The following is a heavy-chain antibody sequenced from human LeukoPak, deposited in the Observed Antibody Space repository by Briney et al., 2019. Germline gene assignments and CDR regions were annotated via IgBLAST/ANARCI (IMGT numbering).Heavy chain of an antibody. Sequence: PSETLSLTCTVSGGSISSSSYYWGWIRQPPGKGLEWIGYIYHSGSTYYNPSLKSRVTISVDRSKNQFSLKLSSVTAADTAVYYCARWGTAMAQGVDYFDYWGQGTLVTASS. J-gene: IGHJ4*02. CDR3: ARWGTAMAQGVDYFDY. D-gene: IGHD5-18*01. CDR2: IYHSGST. V-gene: IGHV4-39*07. CDR1: GGSISSSSYY.